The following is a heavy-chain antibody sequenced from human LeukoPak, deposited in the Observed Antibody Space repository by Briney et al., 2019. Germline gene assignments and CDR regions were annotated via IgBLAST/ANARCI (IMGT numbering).Heavy chain of an antibody. CDR1: GFSLSSYW. CDR2: IRYDGTTK. CDR3: AKDEIFGSSWTFDY. J-gene: IGHJ4*02. D-gene: IGHD6-13*01. V-gene: IGHV3-30*02. Sequence: GGCLRPSCVASGFSLSSYWTNWVRQPHGGGRGWVAFIRYDGTTKYYADSVKGRFTSSRDNSKNTLYLQMNSLRAEDTAVYYCAKDEIFGSSWTFDYWGQGTLVTVSS.